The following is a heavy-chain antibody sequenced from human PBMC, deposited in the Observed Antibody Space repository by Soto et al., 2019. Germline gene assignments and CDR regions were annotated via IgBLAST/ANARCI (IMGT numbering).Heavy chain of an antibody. Sequence: SQTLSLTCVISGDTVSSNSAAWNWIRQSPSRGLEWLGRTYYRSKWFGDYTVSVKSRITISPDTTKNQFSLQLNSVTPEDTAVYYCARDLGALGYCTTTSCQGPFDYWGQGTLVTVSS. CDR1: GDTVSSNSAA. CDR2: TYYRSKWFG. V-gene: IGHV6-1*01. J-gene: IGHJ4*02. D-gene: IGHD2-2*01. CDR3: ARDLGALGYCTTTSCQGPFDY.